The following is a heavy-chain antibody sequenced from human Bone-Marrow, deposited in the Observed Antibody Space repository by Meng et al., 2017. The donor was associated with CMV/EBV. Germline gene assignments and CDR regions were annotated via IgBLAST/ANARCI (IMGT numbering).Heavy chain of an antibody. CDR3: ARSPYSSSWLSY. CDR1: GGSFSGYY. V-gene: IGHV4-34*01. CDR2: INHSGST. D-gene: IGHD6-13*01. J-gene: IGHJ4*02. Sequence: SETLSLTCAVYGGSFSGYYWSWIRQPPGKGLEWIGEINHSGSTNYNPSLKSRVTISVDTSKNQFSLKLNSVTAADTAVYYCARSPYSSSWLSYWGQGTLVTVSS.